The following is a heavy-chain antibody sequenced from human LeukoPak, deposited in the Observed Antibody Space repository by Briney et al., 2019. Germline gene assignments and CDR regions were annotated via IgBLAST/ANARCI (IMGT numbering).Heavy chain of an antibody. J-gene: IGHJ5*02. Sequence: SETLSPTCSVSGGSINSGYYYWGWIRQPPGKGLEWIGSFYKSGNTYYSPSLRSRVTISVDTSKTQFSVKLTSVTAADTGVYFCARHGLGVDLWGQGTLVTVSS. CDR1: GGSINSGYYY. CDR3: ARHGLGVDL. CDR2: FYKSGNT. V-gene: IGHV4-39*01.